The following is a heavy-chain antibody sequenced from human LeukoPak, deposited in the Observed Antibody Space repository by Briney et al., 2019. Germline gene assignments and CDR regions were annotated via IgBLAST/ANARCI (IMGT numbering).Heavy chain of an antibody. CDR2: MSSDAIKT. D-gene: IGHD2-15*01. CDR3: AKDHAGSGRAFEP. Sequence: GTSLRLSCETSGFTFRTCGVHWVRQAPGKGLEWVALMSSDAIKTYYADSVKGRFSISRDSSKDTLYLQMNSLRAEDTAVYYCAKDHAGSGRAFEPWGQGTLVTVSS. J-gene: IGHJ5*02. CDR1: GFTFRTCG. V-gene: IGHV3-30*04.